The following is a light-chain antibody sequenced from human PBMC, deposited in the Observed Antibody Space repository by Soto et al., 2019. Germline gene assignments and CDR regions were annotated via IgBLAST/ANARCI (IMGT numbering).Light chain of an antibody. CDR3: CSYTTGSTLV. CDR2: EFN. Sequence: QSALTQPASVSGSPGQSITISCTGTSTDIGTYNQVSWYQQDPGRAPQLIIYEFNNRPSGVSNRFSGSKSGNTASLTISGLQAEDETDYYCCSYTTGSTLVFGTGTKLTAL. V-gene: IGLV2-14*01. J-gene: IGLJ1*01. CDR1: STDIGTYNQ.